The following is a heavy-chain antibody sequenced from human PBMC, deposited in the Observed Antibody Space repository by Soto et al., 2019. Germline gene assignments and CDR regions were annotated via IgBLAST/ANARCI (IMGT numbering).Heavy chain of an antibody. J-gene: IGHJ4*02. CDR1: SDSISSYY. CDR3: ARAVGDPLYYLDY. CDR2: TDYSGNT. V-gene: IGHV4-59*08. Sequence: SETLSLTCTVSSDSISSYYWIWIRQSPGKGPEWIGYTDYSGNTNYNPSLKSRVTISGDTPKNQFSLRLSSVTAADTAVYYCARAVGDPLYYLDYWGQGTLVTVSS. D-gene: IGHD6-19*01.